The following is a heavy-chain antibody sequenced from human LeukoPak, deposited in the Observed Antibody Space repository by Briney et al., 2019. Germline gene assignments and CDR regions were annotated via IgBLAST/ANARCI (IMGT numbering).Heavy chain of an antibody. Sequence: GGSLRLPCAASGFTFSSYGMHWVRQAPGKGLEWVAFIRYDGSNKYYADSVKGRFTISRDNSKNTLYLQMNSLRAEDTAVYYCARVFGFWSGYYNYMDVWGKGTTVTVSS. V-gene: IGHV3-30*02. D-gene: IGHD3-3*01. J-gene: IGHJ6*03. CDR1: GFTFSSYG. CDR2: IRYDGSNK. CDR3: ARVFGFWSGYYNYMDV.